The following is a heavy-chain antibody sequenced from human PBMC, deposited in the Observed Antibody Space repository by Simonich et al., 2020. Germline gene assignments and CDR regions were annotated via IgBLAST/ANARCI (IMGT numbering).Heavy chain of an antibody. CDR2: LYYSVGT. CDR3: ARGISSGWYWYFDL. Sequence: QLQLQESGPGLVKPSETLSLTCTVSGGSISSSSYYWGWIRQPPGKGLEWIGSLYYSVGTYYNPSRKSRVTISVDTSKNQFSLKLSSVTAADTAVYYCARGISSGWYWYFDLWGRGTLVTVSS. V-gene: IGHV4-39*01. D-gene: IGHD6-19*01. J-gene: IGHJ2*01. CDR1: GGSISSSSYY.